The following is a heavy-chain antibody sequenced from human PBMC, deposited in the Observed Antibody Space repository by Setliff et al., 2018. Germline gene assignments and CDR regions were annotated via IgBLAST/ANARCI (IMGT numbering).Heavy chain of an antibody. D-gene: IGHD6-19*01. CDR2: ISGNSYYI. CDR3: VAGRMWLPVGDY. V-gene: IGHV3-21*01. Sequence: GGSLRLSCAASTASEVTISSRAIHWVRQAPGKGLEWVSAISGNSYYINYVDSVKGRFTVSRDNDRNSVSLQMNSLRAEDTGVYYCVAGRMWLPVGDYWGQGALVTVSS. CDR1: TASEVTISSRA. J-gene: IGHJ4*02.